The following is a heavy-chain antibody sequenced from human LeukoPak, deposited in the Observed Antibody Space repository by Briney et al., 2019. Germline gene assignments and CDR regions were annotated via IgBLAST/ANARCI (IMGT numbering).Heavy chain of an antibody. V-gene: IGHV1-69*05. Sequence: EASVKVSCKASGGTFSSYAISWVRQAPGQGLEWMGRIIPIFGTANYAQKFQGRVTITTDESTSTAYMELSSLRPEDTAVYYCARDSLPSSGYGFISYWGQGTLVTVSS. CDR3: ARDSLPSSGYGFISY. CDR2: IIPIFGTA. CDR1: GGTFSSYA. J-gene: IGHJ4*02. D-gene: IGHD3-22*01.